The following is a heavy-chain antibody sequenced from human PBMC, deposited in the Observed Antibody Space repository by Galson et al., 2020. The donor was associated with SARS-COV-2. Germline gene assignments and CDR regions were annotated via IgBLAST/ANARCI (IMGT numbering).Heavy chain of an antibody. V-gene: IGHV3-33*01. Sequence: GESLKISCAASGFTFSSYGLHWVRQAPGTGLEWVAVIWYDGSNKYYADSVKGRFTIYRDKSKNTPYLQMNSLRAEDTAVYYCARDLGIAAAGTMEGEYFQHWGQGTLVTVSS. CDR2: IWYDGSNK. D-gene: IGHD6-13*01. CDR1: GFTFSSYG. CDR3: ARDLGIAAAGTMEGEYFQH. J-gene: IGHJ1*01.